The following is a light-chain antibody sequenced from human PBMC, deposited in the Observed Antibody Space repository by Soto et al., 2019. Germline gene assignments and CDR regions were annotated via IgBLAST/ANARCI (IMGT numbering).Light chain of an antibody. J-gene: IGKJ4*01. CDR2: DAS. V-gene: IGKV3-11*01. CDR1: QGVSSN. Sequence: IGLTQSPSTLSSSPGERATVSCRASQGVSSNLAWYQQKPGKAPRLLIYDASNRATGIPARFSGGGSGTGFTLTISGLEPEDFALYYCQQRNNWQLTFGGGTLVEIK. CDR3: QQRNNWQLT.